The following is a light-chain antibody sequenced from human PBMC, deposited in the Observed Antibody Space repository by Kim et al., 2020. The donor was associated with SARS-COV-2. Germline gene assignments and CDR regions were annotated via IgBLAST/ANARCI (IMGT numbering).Light chain of an antibody. Sequence: EIVMTQSPATLSVSPGERATLSCRASQSVSSNLAWYQQKPGQYPRLLIYGASTRATGIPARFSGSGSGTEFTLTISSLQSEDFAVYYCQQYNDWPPWTFGQGTKVDIK. CDR2: GAS. V-gene: IGKV3-15*01. J-gene: IGKJ1*01. CDR1: QSVSSN. CDR3: QQYNDWPPWT.